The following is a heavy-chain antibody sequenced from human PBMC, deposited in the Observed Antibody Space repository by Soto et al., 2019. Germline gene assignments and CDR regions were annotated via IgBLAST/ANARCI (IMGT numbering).Heavy chain of an antibody. J-gene: IGHJ6*02. V-gene: IGHV3-23*01. CDR1: GFNFRSYA. D-gene: IGHD6-19*01. CDR2: ISGSGTTT. Sequence: SCAASGFNFRSYALTWVRQAPGKGLEWVSAISGSGTTTYYGDSVKGRFTISRDKSKNTVYLQMNSLRAEDTAVYYCAKDRQSSGGLWNGLDVRGQGTTVTVSS. CDR3: AKDRQSSGGLWNGLDV.